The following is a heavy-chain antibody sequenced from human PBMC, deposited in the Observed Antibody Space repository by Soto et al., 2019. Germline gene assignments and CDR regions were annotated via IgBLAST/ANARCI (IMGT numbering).Heavy chain of an antibody. D-gene: IGHD5-12*01. J-gene: IGHJ4*02. Sequence: EVQLLDSGGGLVQPGGSLRLSCAASGFTFSNYAMNWVRQAPGKGLDWVSAISASGGSTYCADSVKGRFTISRDNSKNTLYLQMSSLRAEDTAVYYCAQGPLVSGYDLDYWGQGTLVTVSS. CDR3: AQGPLVSGYDLDY. CDR1: GFTFSNYA. CDR2: ISASGGST. V-gene: IGHV3-23*01.